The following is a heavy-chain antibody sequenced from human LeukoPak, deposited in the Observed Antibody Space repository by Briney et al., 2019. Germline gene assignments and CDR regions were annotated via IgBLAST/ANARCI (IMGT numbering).Heavy chain of an antibody. CDR3: AAGFRGGGYYDRSGIDY. V-gene: IGHV1-24*01. Sequence: ASVKVSCKVSGSTLTELSMHWVRQAPGKGLEWMGGFDPADAETISAQKFQDRITLTEDTSTDTAYMELSSLRSEDTAIYYCAAGFRGGGYYDRSGIDYWGQGTLVTVSS. D-gene: IGHD3-22*01. CDR2: FDPADAET. CDR1: GSTLTELS. J-gene: IGHJ4*02.